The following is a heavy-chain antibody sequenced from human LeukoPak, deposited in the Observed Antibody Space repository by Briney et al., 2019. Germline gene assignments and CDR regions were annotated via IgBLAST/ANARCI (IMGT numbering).Heavy chain of an antibody. J-gene: IGHJ4*02. V-gene: IGHV3-7*01. CDR2: IKQDGSEE. D-gene: IGHD3-3*01. Sequence: PGGSLRLSCAASGFTFNSYWMSWVRQPPGKGLEWVANIKQDGSEEYYVDSVKGRFTISRDNAKNSLILQMNSLRAEDTAVYYCARDRLDFWNGNFDYWGQGTLVTVSS. CDR3: ARDRLDFWNGNFDY. CDR1: GFTFNSYW.